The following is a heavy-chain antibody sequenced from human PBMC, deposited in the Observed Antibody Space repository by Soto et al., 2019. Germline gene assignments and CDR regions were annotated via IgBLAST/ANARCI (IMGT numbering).Heavy chain of an antibody. CDR3: ARDYYGMDG. J-gene: IGHJ6*02. CDR1: GGSISSGGYS. V-gene: IGHV4-30-2*06. CDR2: TYQSGSA. Sequence: QLQLQESGSGLVKPSQTLSLTCTVSGGSISSGGYSWTWIRQSPGKGLEWIGYTYQSGSAYYNPSLKSRVTISVDRSKNQFSLNLTSVTAADTAVYYCARDYYGMDGWGQGTTVTVSS.